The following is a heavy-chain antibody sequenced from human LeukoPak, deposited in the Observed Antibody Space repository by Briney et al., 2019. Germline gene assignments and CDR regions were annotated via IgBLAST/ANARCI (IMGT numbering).Heavy chain of an antibody. V-gene: IGHV4-4*07. CDR3: ARRTDSGSYNWCDH. Sequence: PSETLTLTCTVSGGSISTYHWNWIRQPAGKGLEWIGRIQNSDTNYNPSLKSRVIISVDTSKKQFSLKLSSVTAADTAVYYCARRTDSGSYNWCDHWGQGTLVSVFS. CDR2: IQNSDT. CDR1: GGSISTYH. D-gene: IGHD1-26*01. J-gene: IGHJ5*02.